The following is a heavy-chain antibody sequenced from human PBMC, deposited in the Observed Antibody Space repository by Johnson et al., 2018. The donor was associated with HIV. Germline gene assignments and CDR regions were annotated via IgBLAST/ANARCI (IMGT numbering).Heavy chain of an antibody. CDR2: IKSKTDGGTT. J-gene: IGHJ3*01. Sequence: VQLVESGGGLVKPGGSLRLSCAASGFTFSYAWMNWVRQAPGKGLEWVGRIKSKTDGGTTDYAAPVKGRFSISRDDSKNTLYLQINNLKTEDTALYYCTRVVVITQEKWGQGTMVTVSS. D-gene: IGHD3-22*01. CDR1: GFTFSYAW. CDR3: TRVVVITQEK. V-gene: IGHV3-15*01.